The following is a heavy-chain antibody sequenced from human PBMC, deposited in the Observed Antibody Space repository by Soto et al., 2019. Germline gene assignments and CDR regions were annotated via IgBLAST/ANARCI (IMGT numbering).Heavy chain of an antibody. J-gene: IGHJ6*02. CDR3: ARDTAMFHYYYYGMDV. D-gene: IGHD5-18*01. Sequence: QVQLVESGGGVVQPGRSLRLSCAASGFTFSSYGMHWVRQAPGKGLEGVAVIWYDGSNKYYADSVKGRFTISRDNSKNTLYLQMNSLRAEDTAVYYCARDTAMFHYYYYGMDVWGQGTTVTVSS. CDR1: GFTFSSYG. V-gene: IGHV3-30*19. CDR2: IWYDGSNK.